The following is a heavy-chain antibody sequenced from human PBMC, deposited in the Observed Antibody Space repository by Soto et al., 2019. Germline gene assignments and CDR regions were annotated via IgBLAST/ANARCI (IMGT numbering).Heavy chain of an antibody. D-gene: IGHD2-8*01. CDR1: GFTFTNYW. CDR3: ARAVYATPFDY. CDR2: IKQDGGEK. J-gene: IGHJ4*02. Sequence: PGGSLRLSCAASGFTFTNYWLSWVRQAPGKGLEWVANIKQDGGEKYYVDSVKGRFTISRDNAKNSLYLQMNSLRAEDTAVYYCARAVYATPFDYWGQETLVTVSS. V-gene: IGHV3-7*01.